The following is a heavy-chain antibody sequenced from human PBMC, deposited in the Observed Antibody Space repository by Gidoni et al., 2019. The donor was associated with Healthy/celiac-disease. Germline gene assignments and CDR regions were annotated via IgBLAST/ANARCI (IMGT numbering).Heavy chain of an antibody. J-gene: IGHJ5*02. CDR1: GFTFSSYA. Sequence: QVQLVESGGGVVQPGRSLRLSCAASGFTFSSYAMHCVRQAPGKGLEWVAVISYDGSNKYYADSVKGRFTISRDNSKNTLYLQMNSLRAEDTAVYYCARDPAGRYCSSTSCYTNWFDPWGQGTLVTVSS. D-gene: IGHD2-2*02. V-gene: IGHV3-30-3*01. CDR2: ISYDGSNK. CDR3: ARDPAGRYCSSTSCYTNWFDP.